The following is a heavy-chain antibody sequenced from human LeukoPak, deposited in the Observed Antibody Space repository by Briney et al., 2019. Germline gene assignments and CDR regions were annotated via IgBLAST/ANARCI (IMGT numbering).Heavy chain of an antibody. Sequence: PSETLSPTCTVSGGSISSSSYYWGWIRQPPGKGLEWIGSIYYTGSTYYNPSLKSRVTISVDTSKNQFSLKLSSVTAADTAVYYCARLHYGGNWYYYYMDVWGKGTTVTISS. CDR3: ARLHYGGNWYYYYMDV. J-gene: IGHJ6*03. CDR2: IYYTGST. CDR1: GGSISSSSYY. D-gene: IGHD4-23*01. V-gene: IGHV4-39*01.